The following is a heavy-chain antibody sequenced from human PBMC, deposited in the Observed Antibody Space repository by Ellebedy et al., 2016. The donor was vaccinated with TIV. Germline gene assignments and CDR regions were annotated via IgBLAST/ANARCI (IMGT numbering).Heavy chain of an antibody. CDR1: GGTFSSYA. CDR3: ARDLATPDGSGSFDFDY. D-gene: IGHD3-10*01. J-gene: IGHJ4*02. V-gene: IGHV1-69*13. CDR2: IIPIFGTA. Sequence: ASVKVSCKASGGTFSSYAISWVRQAPGQGLEWMGGIIPIFGTANYAQKFQGRVTITADESTSTAYMELSSLRSDDTAVYYCARDLATPDGSGSFDFDYWGQGTLVTVSS.